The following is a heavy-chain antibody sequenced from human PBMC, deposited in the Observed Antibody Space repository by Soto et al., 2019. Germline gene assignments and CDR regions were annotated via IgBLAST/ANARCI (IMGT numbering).Heavy chain of an antibody. CDR1: GGTFSSYA. CDR2: IIPIFGTA. V-gene: IGHV1-69*12. D-gene: IGHD4-17*01. CDR3: AREGDYGDYEGGGYFDY. J-gene: IGHJ4*02. Sequence: QVQLVQSGAEVKKPGSSVKVSCKASGGTFSSYAISWVRQAPGQGLEWMGGIIPIFGTANYAQKFQGRVTITADESTSTADMELRSLRSEDTAVYYCAREGDYGDYEGGGYFDYWGQGTLVTVSS.